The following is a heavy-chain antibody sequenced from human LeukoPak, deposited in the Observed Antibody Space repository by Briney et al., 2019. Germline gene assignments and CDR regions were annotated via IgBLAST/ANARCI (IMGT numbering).Heavy chain of an antibody. Sequence: ASVKVSCKASGYTFTGYYMHWVRQAPRQGLEWMGWINPNSGGTNYAQKFQGRVTMTRDTSISTAYMELSRLRSDDTAVYYCASNDFWSGYYTDNDAFDIWGQGTMVTVSS. D-gene: IGHD3-3*01. CDR1: GYTFTGYY. J-gene: IGHJ3*02. V-gene: IGHV1-2*02. CDR3: ASNDFWSGYYTDNDAFDI. CDR2: INPNSGGT.